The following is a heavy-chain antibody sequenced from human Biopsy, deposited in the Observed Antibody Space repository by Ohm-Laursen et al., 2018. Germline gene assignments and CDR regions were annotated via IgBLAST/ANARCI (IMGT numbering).Heavy chain of an antibody. D-gene: IGHD6-19*01. CDR1: GFSFTGYY. CDR3: ALQSVAQMKNFDY. V-gene: IGHV1-2*02. CDR2: ISPKSGGT. J-gene: IGHJ4*02. Sequence: GASVKVSCKASGFSFTGYYIHWVRQAPGQGLEWMGWISPKSGGTNYAQKFQGNITMTKNTSMSTAYMEKSRLRSDDTAVYYCALQSVAQMKNFDYWGQGTLVTVSS.